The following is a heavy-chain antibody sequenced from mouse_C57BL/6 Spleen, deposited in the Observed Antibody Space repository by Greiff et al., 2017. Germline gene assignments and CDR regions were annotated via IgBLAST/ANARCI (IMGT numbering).Heavy chain of an antibody. CDR3: ARDRDSNDAY. CDR1: GYTFTSYW. CDR2: IDPSDSYT. D-gene: IGHD2-5*01. V-gene: IGHV1-50*01. J-gene: IGHJ3*01. Sequence: QSCKASGYTFTSYWMQWVKQRPGQGLEWIGEIDPSDSYTNYNQKFKGKATLTVDTSSSTAYMQLSSLTSEDSAVYYCARDRDSNDAYWGQGTLVTVSA.